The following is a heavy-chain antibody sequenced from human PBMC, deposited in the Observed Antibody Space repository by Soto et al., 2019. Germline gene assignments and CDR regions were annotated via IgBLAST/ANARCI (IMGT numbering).Heavy chain of an antibody. J-gene: IGHJ6*02. CDR1: GYTFSAFW. V-gene: IGHV5-10-1*01. D-gene: IGHD3-3*01. CDR2: IDPRDSYS. Sequence: PGESLKISCQASGYTFSAFWITWVRQMPGKGLEWMATIDPRDSYSNYSLSFQGHVTISADKSIGSAYLHWSTLEASDTAIYYCERLPTGFSPKTTSQHYFGMDVWGQGTTATVSS. CDR3: ERLPTGFSPKTTSQHYFGMDV.